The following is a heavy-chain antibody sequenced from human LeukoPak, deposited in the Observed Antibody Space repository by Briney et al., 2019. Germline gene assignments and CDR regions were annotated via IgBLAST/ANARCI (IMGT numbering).Heavy chain of an antibody. CDR2: IYYSGNT. D-gene: IGHD1-26*01. J-gene: IGHJ4*02. V-gene: IGHV4-39*07. Sequence: PSETLSLTCTVSGVSISSTSNQWGRIRQPPGKGLEWIGSIYYSGNTHYNPSLKSRVTISVDTSKNQFSLRLRSVTAADTAVYYCARTTELRHMKYFDYWGQGTLVTVSS. CDR3: ARTTELRHMKYFDY. CDR1: GVSISSTSNQ.